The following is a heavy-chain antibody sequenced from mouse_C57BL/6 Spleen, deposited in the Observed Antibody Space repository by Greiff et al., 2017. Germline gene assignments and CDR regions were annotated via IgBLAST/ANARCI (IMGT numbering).Heavy chain of an antibody. CDR3: ARGEPYFDY. CDR2: IDPSDSYT. V-gene: IGHV1-69*01. Sequence: QVQLQQSGAELVMPGASVKLSCKASGYTFTSYWMHWVKQRPGQGLEWIGEIDPSDSYTNYNQKFKGKSTLTVDKSSSTAYMQLSSLTSEDSAVYYCARGEPYFDYWGQGTTLTVSS. CDR1: GYTFTSYW. J-gene: IGHJ2*01.